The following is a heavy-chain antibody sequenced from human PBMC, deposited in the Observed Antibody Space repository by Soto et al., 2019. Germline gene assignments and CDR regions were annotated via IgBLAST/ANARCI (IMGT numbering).Heavy chain of an antibody. Sequence: SETLSLTCTVSSGSISSYYWSWIRQPPGKGLEWIGYIYYSGSTNYNPSLKSRVTISLDTSKNQFSLKLSSVTAADTAVYYCAISVSDYYMDVWGKGTTVTVSS. J-gene: IGHJ6*03. D-gene: IGHD4-17*01. CDR3: AISVSDYYMDV. CDR2: IYYSGST. CDR1: SGSISSYY. V-gene: IGHV4-59*08.